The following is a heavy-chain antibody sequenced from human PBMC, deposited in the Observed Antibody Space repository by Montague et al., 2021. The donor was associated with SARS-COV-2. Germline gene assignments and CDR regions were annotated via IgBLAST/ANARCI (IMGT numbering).Heavy chain of an antibody. J-gene: IGHJ3*02. V-gene: IGHV4-31*03. CDR1: GGSISSGGYY. Sequence: ILSLTCTVSGGSISSGGYYWSWIRQHPGKGLEWIGYIYYSGSTYYXXXLKSRVTISVDTSKNQFSLKLSSVTAADTAVYYCARVQGITMIVVVIGAFDIWGQGTMVTVSS. D-gene: IGHD3-22*01. CDR2: IYYSGST. CDR3: ARVQGITMIVVVIGAFDI.